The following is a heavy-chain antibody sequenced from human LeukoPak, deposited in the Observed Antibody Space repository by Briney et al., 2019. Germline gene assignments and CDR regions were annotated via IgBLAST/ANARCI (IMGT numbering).Heavy chain of an antibody. CDR3: ARVSSYSSGWYDIDY. CDR1: GGSVSSGSYY. V-gene: IGHV4-61*01. J-gene: IGHJ4*02. CDR2: IYYSGST. Sequence: PSETLSLTCTVSGGSVSSGSYYWSWIRQPPGKGLEWIGYIYYSGSTNYNPSLKSRVTISVDTSKNQFSLKLSSVTAADTAVYYWARVSSYSSGWYDIDYWGQGTLVTVSS. D-gene: IGHD6-19*01.